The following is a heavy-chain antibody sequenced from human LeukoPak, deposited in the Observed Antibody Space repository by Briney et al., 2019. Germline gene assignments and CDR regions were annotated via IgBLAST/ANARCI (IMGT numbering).Heavy chain of an antibody. CDR2: ISGSGGST. CDR3: AKDSRNWGYYSY. D-gene: IGHD7-27*01. Sequence: GGSLRLSCAASGFTFSSYAMHWVRQAPGKGLEWVSAISGSGGSTYYADSVKGRFTISRDNSKNTLYLQMNSLRAEDTAVYYCAKDSRNWGYYSYWGQGTLVTVSS. V-gene: IGHV3-23*01. J-gene: IGHJ4*02. CDR1: GFTFSSYA.